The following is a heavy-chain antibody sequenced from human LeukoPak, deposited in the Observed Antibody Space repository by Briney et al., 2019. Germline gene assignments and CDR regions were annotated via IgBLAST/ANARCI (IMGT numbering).Heavy chain of an antibody. D-gene: IGHD3-10*01. CDR3: ARDLDGSGTSSF. CDR2: IYHSGTT. Sequence: PSETLSLTCAVSGGSISSSNWWSWVRQPPGKGLEWIGEIYHSGTTNYNPSLKSRVTISVDMSKNQFSLKLSSVTAADTAVYYCARDLDGSGTSSFWGQGTLVTVSS. J-gene: IGHJ4*02. V-gene: IGHV4-4*02. CDR1: GGSISSSNW.